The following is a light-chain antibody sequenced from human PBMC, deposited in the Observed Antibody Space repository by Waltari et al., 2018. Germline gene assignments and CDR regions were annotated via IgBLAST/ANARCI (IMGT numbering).Light chain of an antibody. Sequence: QSALTQPRSVSGSPGQSVPISCTGTSSDVGGYNYVSWYQHHPGKAPKLMIYDVNKWPSGVPDRFSGSKSGNTASLTISGLQADDEADYYCCSYAGRYTYVFGSGTKVTVL. CDR1: SSDVGGYNY. J-gene: IGLJ1*01. CDR3: CSYAGRYTYV. CDR2: DVN. V-gene: IGLV2-11*01.